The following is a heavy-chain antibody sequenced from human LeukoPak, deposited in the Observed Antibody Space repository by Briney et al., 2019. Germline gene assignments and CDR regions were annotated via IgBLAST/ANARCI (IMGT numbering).Heavy chain of an antibody. J-gene: IGHJ4*02. Sequence: GGSLRLSXAAPGFTFSNYWMHWVRQAPGKGLVWVSRISGDGRSMTYAESVKGRFTISRDNAKNTLYLQMKSLRAEDTAVYFCARELPFDYWGQGTLVTVSS. V-gene: IGHV3-74*01. CDR2: ISGDGRSM. CDR3: ARELPFDY. CDR1: GFTFSNYW.